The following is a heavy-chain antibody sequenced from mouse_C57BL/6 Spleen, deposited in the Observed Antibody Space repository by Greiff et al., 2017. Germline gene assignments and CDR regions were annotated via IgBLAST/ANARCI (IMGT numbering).Heavy chain of an antibody. CDR3: AVWDFDY. Sequence: VQLQQSGPELVKPGASVKISCKASGYSFTGSYMNWVKLSPGNILDWIGDIYPYNGVSSYNQKFKGKATLPVDNSSSTAYMELRSLTSEDSAVYYCAVWDFDYWGQGTTLTVSS. CDR2: IYPYNGVS. D-gene: IGHD4-1*01. J-gene: IGHJ2*01. V-gene: IGHV1-31*01. CDR1: GYSFTGSY.